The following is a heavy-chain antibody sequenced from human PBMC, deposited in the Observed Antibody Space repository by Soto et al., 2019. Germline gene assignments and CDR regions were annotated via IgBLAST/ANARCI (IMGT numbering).Heavy chain of an antibody. Sequence: QVQLQESGPGLVKPSETLSLTCTVSGGSISSYYWSWIRQPPGTGLEWIGYIYYSGSTNYNPSLKRRGTISVDTSKNRCSPKLSYVTAAAAAVYYCARLSWIPPEYYFAYWGQGTLVTVSS. CDR3: ARLSWIPPEYYFAY. CDR2: IYYSGST. CDR1: GGSISSYY. D-gene: IGHD5-18*01. J-gene: IGHJ4*02. V-gene: IGHV4-59*08.